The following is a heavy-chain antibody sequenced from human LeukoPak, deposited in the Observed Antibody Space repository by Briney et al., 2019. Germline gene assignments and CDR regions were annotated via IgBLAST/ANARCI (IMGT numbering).Heavy chain of an antibody. CDR2: IRYDGSNK. D-gene: IGHD3-10*01. V-gene: IGHV3-30*02. Sequence: GGSLRLSCAASGFTFNIYGMYWVRQAPGKGLEWVAFIRYDGSNKYYADSVKGRFTISRDNSKNTLYLQMNSLRAEDTAVYYCAKDGISGFGELLLYNTFDYWGQGTLVTVSS. CDR1: GFTFNIYG. J-gene: IGHJ4*02. CDR3: AKDGISGFGELLLYNTFDY.